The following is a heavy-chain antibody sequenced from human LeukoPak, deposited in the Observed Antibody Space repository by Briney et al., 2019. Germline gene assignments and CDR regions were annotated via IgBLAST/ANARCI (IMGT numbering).Heavy chain of an antibody. CDR1: GGSISSTSYY. Sequence: SESLSLTCTVSGGSISSTSYYWGWIRQAPGKGLEWLASIYYSGATYYNPSLKSRLTVSGDTSNNRFSLELTSVTAADTAVYYCARQGLQQLLPGSNFWGQGTLVTVSS. CDR2: IYYSGAT. V-gene: IGHV4-39*01. CDR3: ARQGLQQLLPGSNF. J-gene: IGHJ4*02. D-gene: IGHD6-13*01.